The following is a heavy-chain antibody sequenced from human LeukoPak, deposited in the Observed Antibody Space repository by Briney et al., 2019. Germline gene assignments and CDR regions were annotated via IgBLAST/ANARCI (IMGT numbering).Heavy chain of an antibody. V-gene: IGHV4-59*08. CDR1: GGSISSYY. J-gene: IGHJ2*01. CDR3: ASLRPGNYDIWTGYYLGPRWYFDL. CDR2: IYYSGST. Sequence: SETLSLTCSVSGGSISSYYWSWIRQPPGKGLEWIGYIYYSGSTNYNPSLKSRVTISVDTSKNQFSLKLSSVTAADTAVYYCASLRPGNYDIWTGYYLGPRWYFDLWGRGTLVTVSS. D-gene: IGHD3-9*01.